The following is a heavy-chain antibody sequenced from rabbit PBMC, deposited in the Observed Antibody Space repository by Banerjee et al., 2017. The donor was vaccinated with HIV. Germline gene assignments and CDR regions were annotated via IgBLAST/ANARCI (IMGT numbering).Heavy chain of an antibody. Sequence: QSLEESGGDLVKPEGSLTLTCTASGFSFSSTYYMCWVRQAPGKGLEWIACIYTADGNTYYANWAKGRLSISKTSSTVDLKMTSLTAADTATYFCARDLAGVIGWNFDLWGPGTLVTVS. V-gene: IGHV1S40*01. J-gene: IGHJ4*01. CDR2: IYTADGNT. D-gene: IGHD4-1*01. CDR3: ARDLAGVIGWNFDL. CDR1: GFSFSSTYY.